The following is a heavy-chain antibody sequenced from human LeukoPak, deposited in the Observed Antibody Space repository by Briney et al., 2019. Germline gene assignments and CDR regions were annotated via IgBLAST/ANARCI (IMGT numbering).Heavy chain of an antibody. V-gene: IGHV5-51*01. J-gene: IGHJ4*02. D-gene: IGHD5-18*01. CDR3: ARREYTYAYDF. CDR1: DYYFANYW. Sequence: AGSPQISSKQSDYYFANYWIGWGRQRPGKGLEKIGIIYPGHSDTSYSPSFLGQVTISADKSTSPAYLQWSSLKSAHTAVFYFARREYTYAYDFWGQGALVTVSS. CDR2: IYPGHSDT.